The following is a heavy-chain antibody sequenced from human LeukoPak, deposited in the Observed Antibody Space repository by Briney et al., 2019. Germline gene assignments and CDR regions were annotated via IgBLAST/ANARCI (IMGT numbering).Heavy chain of an antibody. CDR3: ARGGALTSFDS. V-gene: IGHV1-18*01. D-gene: IGHD1-26*01. CDR2: ISAYNGKT. J-gene: IGHJ4*02. CDR1: GFTFTSYG. Sequence: ASVKVSCKASGFTFTSYGISWVRQAPGQGLEWMGWISAYNGKTNHAQKFQGRVTMTTDTSTSTAYMDLRSLRSDDTAVYYCARGGALTSFDSWGQGTLITVSS.